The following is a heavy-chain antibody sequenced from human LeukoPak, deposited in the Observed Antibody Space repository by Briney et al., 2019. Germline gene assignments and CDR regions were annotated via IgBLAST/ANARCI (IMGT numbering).Heavy chain of an antibody. D-gene: IGHD1-7*01. CDR3: ASHWNYEGKDGFDY. CDR2: ISYDGSNK. CDR1: GFTFSSYA. Sequence: PGRSLRLSCAASGFTFSSYATHWVRQAPGKGLEWVAVISYDGSNKYYADSVKGRFTISRDNSKNTLYLQMNSLRAEDTAVYYCASHWNYEGKDGFDYWGQGTLVTVSS. V-gene: IGHV3-30-3*01. J-gene: IGHJ4*02.